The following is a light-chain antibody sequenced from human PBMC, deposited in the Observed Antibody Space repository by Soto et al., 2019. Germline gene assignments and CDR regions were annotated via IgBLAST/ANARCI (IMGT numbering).Light chain of an antibody. V-gene: IGKV3-11*01. CDR3: QQRSNWPRT. CDR1: QSISSN. Sequence: EIVMTQSPATLSVSPGARGTLSCRASQSISSNLAWYQQKPGQSPRLLIYGASSRATGIPDRFSGSGSGTDFTLTISSLEPEDFAVYYCQQRSNWPRTFGQGTKVDIK. J-gene: IGKJ1*01. CDR2: GAS.